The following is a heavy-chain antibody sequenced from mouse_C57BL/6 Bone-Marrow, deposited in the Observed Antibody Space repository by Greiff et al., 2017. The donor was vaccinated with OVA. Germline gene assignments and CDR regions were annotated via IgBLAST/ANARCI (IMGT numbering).Heavy chain of an antibody. CDR2: ISYDGSN. V-gene: IGHV3-6*01. CDR1: GYSLTSGYY. CDR3: ARWQSSWFAY. D-gene: IGHD6-1*01. Sequence: VQPKESGPGLVKPSQSLSLTCSVTGYSLTSGYYWNWIRQFPGNTLEWMGYISYDGSNYYNPYLKNRISITRSTSKNQLFRKLNSVTTEDTDTYYCARWQSSWFAYWGQGTPVTVSA. J-gene: IGHJ3*01.